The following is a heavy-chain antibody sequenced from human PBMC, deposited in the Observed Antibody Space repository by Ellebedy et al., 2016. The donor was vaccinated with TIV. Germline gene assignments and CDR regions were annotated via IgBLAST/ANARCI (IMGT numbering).Heavy chain of an antibody. J-gene: IGHJ4*02. CDR2: IYSSGST. Sequence: MPGGSLRLSCTVSGGSTRNYYWSWIRQAPGRGLERIGNIYSSGSTCYNPSLRCRVTISLDTSKNQFSLKLTSLTAADTAVYYCARELPATGSGAWDYWGQGTLVTVSS. D-gene: IGHD6-13*01. CDR1: GGSTRNYY. CDR3: ARELPATGSGAWDY. V-gene: IGHV4-59*12.